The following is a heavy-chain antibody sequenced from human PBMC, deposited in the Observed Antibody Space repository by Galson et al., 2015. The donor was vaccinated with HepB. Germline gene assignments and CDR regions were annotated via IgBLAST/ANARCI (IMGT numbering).Heavy chain of an antibody. CDR1: GFTFTSSA. CDR2: IVVGSGNT. D-gene: IGHD6-19*01. CDR3: AAEGYSSGWYDAFDI. J-gene: IGHJ3*02. V-gene: IGHV1-58*01. Sequence: SVKVSCKASGFTFTSSAVQWVRQARGQRLEWIGWIVVGSGNTNYAQKFQERVTITRDMSTSTAYMELSSLRSEDTAVYYCAAEGYSSGWYDAFDIWGQGTMVTVSS.